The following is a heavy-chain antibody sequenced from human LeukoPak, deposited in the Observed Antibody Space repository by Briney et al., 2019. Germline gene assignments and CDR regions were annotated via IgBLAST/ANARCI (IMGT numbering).Heavy chain of an antibody. D-gene: IGHD3-10*01. CDR1: GYTFTSYG. CDR3: VIVGGSGSYNDY. CDR2: ISAYNGNT. Sequence: EASVKVSCKASGYTFTSYGISWVRQAPGQGLEWMGWISAYNGNTNYEQKLQGRVTMTTDTSTSTAYMELRSLRSDDTAVYYCVIVGGSGSYNDYWGQGTLVTVSS. J-gene: IGHJ4*02. V-gene: IGHV1-18*04.